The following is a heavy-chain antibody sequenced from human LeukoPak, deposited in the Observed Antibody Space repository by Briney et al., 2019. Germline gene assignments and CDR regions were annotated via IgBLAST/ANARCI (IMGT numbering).Heavy chain of an antibody. D-gene: IGHD5-12*01. Sequence: PSETLSLTCAVYGGSFSGYYWSSIRQPPGKGLEWIGEINHSGSTNYNPSLKSRVTISVDTSKNQFSLKVSSVTAADTAVYYCARATRGYTDYDNHYYYMDVWGKGTTVTISS. J-gene: IGHJ6*03. CDR1: GGSFSGYY. CDR2: INHSGST. CDR3: ARATRGYTDYDNHYYYMDV. V-gene: IGHV4-34*01.